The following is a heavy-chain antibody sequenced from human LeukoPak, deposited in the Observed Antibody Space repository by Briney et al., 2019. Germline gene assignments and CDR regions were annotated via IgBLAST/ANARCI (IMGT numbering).Heavy chain of an antibody. J-gene: IGHJ3*02. V-gene: IGHV4-4*02. CDR2: IYHSGST. CDR1: GGSISSSNW. D-gene: IGHD2-2*01. Sequence: TASGTLSLTCAVSGGSISSSNWWSWVRQPPGKGLEWIGEIYHSGSTNYNPSLKSRVTISVDKSKNQFSLKLSSVTAADTAVYYCARGRALGYCSSTSCYWWFGELSAFDIWGQGTMVTVSS. CDR3: ARGRALGYCSSTSCYWWFGELSAFDI.